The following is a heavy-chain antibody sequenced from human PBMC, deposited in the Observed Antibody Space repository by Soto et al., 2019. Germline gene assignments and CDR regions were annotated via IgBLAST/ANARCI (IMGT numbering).Heavy chain of an antibody. CDR1: GGSISSYY. CDR2: IYYSGST. J-gene: IGHJ4*02. V-gene: IGHV4-59*01. D-gene: IGHD5-18*01. Sequence: TSETLSLTCTVSGGSISSYYWSWIRQPPGKGLEWIGYIYYSGSTNYNPSLKSRVTISVDTSKNQFSLKLSSVTAADTAVYYCAREVDTAMVRGYFDYWGQGTLVTVSS. CDR3: AREVDTAMVRGYFDY.